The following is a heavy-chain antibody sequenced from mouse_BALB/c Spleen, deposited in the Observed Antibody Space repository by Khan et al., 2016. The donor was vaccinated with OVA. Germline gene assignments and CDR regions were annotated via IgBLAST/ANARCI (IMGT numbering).Heavy chain of an antibody. CDR3: IRGACSGRFSF. Sequence: VQLQQSGSEFVKPGASVKLSCTASGFNIKDTYMHWINQRPQQGLVWIGRIDPASANVRYDPKFQDKATITADASSNTAYLQLSSLTSEDSAVYDCIRGACSGRFSFWGQGTLVTVSA. D-gene: IGHD6-1*01. CDR1: GFNIKDTY. J-gene: IGHJ3*01. V-gene: IGHV14-3*02. CDR2: IDPASANV.